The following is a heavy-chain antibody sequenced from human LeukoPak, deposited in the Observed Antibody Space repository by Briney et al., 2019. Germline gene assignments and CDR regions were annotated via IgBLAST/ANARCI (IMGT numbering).Heavy chain of an antibody. Sequence: SVKVSCKTSGGTFSSYAISWVRQAPGQGLEWMGGIIPIFGTANYAQKFQGRVTITADESTSTAYMELSSLRSEDTAVYYCARDRGGGYYFDYWGQGTLVTVSS. CDR2: IIPIFGTA. J-gene: IGHJ4*02. CDR1: GGTFSSYA. D-gene: IGHD3-3*01. V-gene: IGHV1-69*13. CDR3: ARDRGGGYYFDY.